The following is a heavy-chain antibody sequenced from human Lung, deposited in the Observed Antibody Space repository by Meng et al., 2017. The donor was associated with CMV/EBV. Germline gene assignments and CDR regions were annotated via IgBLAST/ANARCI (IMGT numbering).Heavy chain of an antibody. CDR3: ARFDIDVEGYYGMDV. V-gene: IGHV4-59*01. J-gene: IGHJ6*02. D-gene: IGHD5-12*01. CDR1: GDSISTYY. CDR2: ISDSGST. Sequence: SETLSLTCTVSGDSISTYYWNWLRQSPGKGLEWIGYISDSGSTNYNPSLKSRVAFSLDTSKNQFSLKLSSVTAADTAVYYCARFDIDVEGYYGMDVWGQGTTVTVSS.